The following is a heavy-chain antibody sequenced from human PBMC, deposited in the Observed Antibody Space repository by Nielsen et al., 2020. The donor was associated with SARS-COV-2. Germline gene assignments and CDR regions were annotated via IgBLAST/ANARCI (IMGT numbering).Heavy chain of an antibody. CDR1: GGPISDDGYY. CDR3: ARESEYRDRWKALDS. CDR2: IDYRGKI. D-gene: IGHD2-2*01. Sequence: SETLSLTCTVSGGPISDDGYYWTWIRQHPGKGLEWVGYIDYRGKIYYNPSLKSRASMSVDTSKNQFSLMLSSVTAADTAVFYCARESEYRDRWKALDSWGHGTLVTVS. J-gene: IGHJ5*01. V-gene: IGHV4-31*03.